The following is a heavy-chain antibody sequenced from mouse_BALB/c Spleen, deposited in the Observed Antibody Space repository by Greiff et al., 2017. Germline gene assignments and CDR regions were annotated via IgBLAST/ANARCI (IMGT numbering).Heavy chain of an antibody. CDR3: AREMRAAFAY. Sequence: EVQLQQSGPELVKPGASVKISCKASGYSFTGYFMNWVMQSHGKSLEWIGRINPYNGDTFYNQKFKGKATLTVDKSSSTAHMELRSLASEDSAVYYCAREMRAAFAYWGQGTLVTVSA. J-gene: IGHJ3*01. V-gene: IGHV1-20*02. CDR1: GYSFTGYF. CDR2: INPYNGDT.